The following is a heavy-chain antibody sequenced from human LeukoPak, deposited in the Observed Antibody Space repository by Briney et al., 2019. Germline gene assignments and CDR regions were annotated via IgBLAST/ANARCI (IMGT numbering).Heavy chain of an antibody. Sequence: ASVKVSCKASGYTFTSYDINWVRQATGQGLEWMGWMNPNSGNTGYAQKFQGRVTITRNTSISTAYMELSSLRSEDTAVYYCARGVDETYYYGSGRPVDYWGQGTLVTVSS. CDR3: ARGVDETYYYGSGRPVDY. J-gene: IGHJ4*02. CDR2: MNPNSGNT. CDR1: GYTFTSYD. D-gene: IGHD3-10*01. V-gene: IGHV1-8*03.